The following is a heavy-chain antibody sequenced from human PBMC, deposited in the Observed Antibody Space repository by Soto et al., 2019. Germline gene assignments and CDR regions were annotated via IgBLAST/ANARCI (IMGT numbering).Heavy chain of an antibody. CDR1: GGAFSSYA. D-gene: IGHD2-15*01. CDR3: ARSQGGSSSLDIYYYYYYGMDV. V-gene: IGHV1-69*13. Sequence: SVKVSCKAPGGAFSSYAISWVRQAPGQGLEWMGGIIPIFGTAKYAQKFQGRVTITADESTSTGYMELSSLRSEDTAVYYCARSQGGSSSLDIYYYYYYGMDVWGQGTTVTVSS. CDR2: IIPIFGTA. J-gene: IGHJ6*02.